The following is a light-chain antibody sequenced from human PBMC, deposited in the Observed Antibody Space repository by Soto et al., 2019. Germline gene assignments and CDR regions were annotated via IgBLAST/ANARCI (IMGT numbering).Light chain of an antibody. V-gene: IGLV2-11*01. CDR1: STNVGSYNF. J-gene: IGLJ2*01. Sequence: QSALTQPRSVSGSPGQSVTISCTGTSTNVGSYNFVSWYQQHPGKAPRFMIYDVSRRPSGVPGRFSGSRSGNTASLTISGLQAEDEADYYCFSYAGSYTLIFGGGTKLTVL. CDR3: FSYAGSYTLI. CDR2: DVS.